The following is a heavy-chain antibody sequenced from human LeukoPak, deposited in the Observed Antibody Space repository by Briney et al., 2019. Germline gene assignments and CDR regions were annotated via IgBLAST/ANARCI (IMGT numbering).Heavy chain of an antibody. CDR1: GYSISSGYY. CDR2: IYHSGST. D-gene: IGHD6-19*01. J-gene: IGHJ6*04. V-gene: IGHV4-38-2*02. CDR3: ARERVAVAGTVDYYYYGMDV. Sequence: SETLSLTCAVSGYSISSGYYWGWIRQPPGKGLEWTGRIYHSGSTYYNPSLKSRVTISVDTSKNQFSLKLSSVTAADTAVYYCARERVAVAGTVDYYYYGMDVWGKGTTVTVSS.